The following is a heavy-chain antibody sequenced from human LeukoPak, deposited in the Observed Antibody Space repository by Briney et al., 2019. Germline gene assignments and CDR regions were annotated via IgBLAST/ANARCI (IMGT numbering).Heavy chain of an antibody. CDR1: GFTFSSYA. CDR2: ISYDGSNK. CDR3: AKDRLDIVGATTRQEAEYFQH. V-gene: IGHV3-30*04. D-gene: IGHD1-26*01. J-gene: IGHJ1*01. Sequence: GGSMRLSCAASGFTFSSYAMHWVRQAPGKGLEWVAVISYDGSNKYYADSVKGRFTISRDNSKNTLYLQMNSLRAEDTAVYYCAKDRLDIVGATTRQEAEYFQHWGQGTLVTVSS.